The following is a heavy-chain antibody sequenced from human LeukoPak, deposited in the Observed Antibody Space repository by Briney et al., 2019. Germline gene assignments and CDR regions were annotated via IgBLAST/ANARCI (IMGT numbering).Heavy chain of an antibody. CDR2: INHSGST. D-gene: IGHD2-2*01. Sequence: SETLSLTCAVYGGSFSGYYWSWIRQPPGKGLEWIGEINHSGSTYYNPSLTSRVTMSVDTSKNQFSLKLSSVTATDTAVYYCARHSNGGCTSTRCHIDYWGQGTLVTVSS. CDR1: GGSFSGYY. J-gene: IGHJ4*02. V-gene: IGHV4-34*01. CDR3: ARHSNGGCTSTRCHIDY.